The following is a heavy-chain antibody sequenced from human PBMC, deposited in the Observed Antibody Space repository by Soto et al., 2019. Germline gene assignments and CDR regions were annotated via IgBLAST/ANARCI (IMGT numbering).Heavy chain of an antibody. J-gene: IGHJ6*03. CDR3: ARDQTTVPEHYYYYYMDV. CDR2: IIPILGIA. CDR1: GGAFSSYT. Sequence: SVKVSCKASGGAFSSYTISWVRQAPGQGLEWMGRIIPILGIANYAQKFQGRVTITADKSTSTAYMELSSLRSEDTAVYYCARDQTTVPEHYYYYYMDVWGKGTTVTVSS. D-gene: IGHD4-17*01. V-gene: IGHV1-69*04.